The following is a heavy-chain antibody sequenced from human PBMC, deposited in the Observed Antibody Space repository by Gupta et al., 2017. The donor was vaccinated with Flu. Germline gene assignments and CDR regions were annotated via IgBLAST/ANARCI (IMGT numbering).Heavy chain of an antibody. CDR3: ARYHDYVWGNYHYDNSYYYAMDV. J-gene: IGHJ6*02. D-gene: IGHD3-16*02. CDR1: GGTFSEFG. V-gene: IGHV1-69*06. Sequence: QVQLVQSGAEVKKPGSSVKVSCKASGGTFSEFGISWVRQAPGRGLEWMGGIIPIFTSPNYAQKFQGRVTITADKSTSTAYMELRSLRSEDTAVYYCARYHDYVWGNYHYDNSYYYAMDVWGQGTTVTVSS. CDR2: IIPIFTSP.